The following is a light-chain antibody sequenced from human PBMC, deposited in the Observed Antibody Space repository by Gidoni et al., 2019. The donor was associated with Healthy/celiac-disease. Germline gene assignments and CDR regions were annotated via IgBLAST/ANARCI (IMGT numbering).Light chain of an antibody. CDR1: RSNIGAGYD. V-gene: IGLV1-40*01. CDR3: QSYDRTLSGSV. CDR2: GNK. Sequence: QSGMTQRPSVSRAPGRSVTISCSGRRSNIGAGYDVHWYQPLPGTAPKLLINGNKNRPSGVPDRFSGSKSATASSLAITGLHAEDEAVYHGQSYDRTLSGSVFGGGTKLTVL. J-gene: IGLJ3*02.